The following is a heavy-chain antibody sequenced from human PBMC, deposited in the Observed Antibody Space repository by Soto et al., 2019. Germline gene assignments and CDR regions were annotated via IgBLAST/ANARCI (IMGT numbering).Heavy chain of an antibody. CDR1: GGTISIDCSY. Sequence: SETLSLTCTVSGGTISIDCSYGGWIRQPPGKGLEWIGTIYYNGNTYYNPSLTSRVTISVDMSKNQFSLNLFSVTAADTAVYYRARQKGELQSGSKHAFDIWGQGTGVTV. V-gene: IGHV4-39*01. CDR2: IYYNGNT. J-gene: IGHJ3*02. D-gene: IGHD1-26*01. CDR3: ARQKGELQSGSKHAFDI.